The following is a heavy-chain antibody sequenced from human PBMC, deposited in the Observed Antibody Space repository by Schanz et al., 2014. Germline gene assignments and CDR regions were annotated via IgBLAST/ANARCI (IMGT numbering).Heavy chain of an antibody. CDR2: VPFDGSQK. CDR1: TSIFNHAW. J-gene: IGHJ4*02. V-gene: IGHV3-30*02. CDR3: AKIERNED. Sequence: VQLVESGGGLVKPGGSLRLSCAASTSIFNHAWMSWVRQAPGKGLEWVAFVPFDGSQKFYADSVKGRFTISRDNSKNTLYLQMNSLRAEDTAVYFCAKIERNEDWGQGTLVTVSS. D-gene: IGHD1-1*01.